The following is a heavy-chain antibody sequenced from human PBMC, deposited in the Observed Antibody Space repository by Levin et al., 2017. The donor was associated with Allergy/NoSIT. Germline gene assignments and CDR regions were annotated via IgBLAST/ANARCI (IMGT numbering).Heavy chain of an antibody. D-gene: IGHD6-19*01. CDR2: ISGYNGDT. Sequence: ASVKVSCRTSGYTFNNYGITWVRQAPGQGLEWLGWISGYNGDTNYAQKVQDRITRTTDTSTSIAYMELRSLRSDDTAVYYCARDVIAVATVGDYWGQGTLVTVSS. CDR3: ARDVIAVATVGDY. V-gene: IGHV1-18*01. J-gene: IGHJ4*02. CDR1: GYTFNNYG.